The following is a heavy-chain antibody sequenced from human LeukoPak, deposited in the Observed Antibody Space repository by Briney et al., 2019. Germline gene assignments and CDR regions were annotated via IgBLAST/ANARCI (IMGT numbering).Heavy chain of an antibody. Sequence: GGSLRLSCAASGFTFSSYGMHWVRQAPGKGLEWVAVISYDGSNKYYADSVKGRFTISRDNSKNTLYLQMNSLRGEDTAVYYCAKDLSGSHTYWGQGTLVTVSS. CDR3: AKDLSGSHTY. V-gene: IGHV3-30*18. CDR1: GFTFSSYG. J-gene: IGHJ4*02. CDR2: ISYDGSNK. D-gene: IGHD1-26*01.